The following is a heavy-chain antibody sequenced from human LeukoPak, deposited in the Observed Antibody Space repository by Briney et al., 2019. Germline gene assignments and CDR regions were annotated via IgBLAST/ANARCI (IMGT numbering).Heavy chain of an antibody. D-gene: IGHD3-10*01. CDR1: GFTFSSYE. J-gene: IGHJ5*02. CDR2: ISHSGII. CDR3: AAYYYGSGSSPGFFDP. V-gene: IGHV4-34*08. Sequence: GSLRLSCAASGFTFSSYEMNWVRQPPGKGLEWIGEISHSGIINYNPSLKSRVTMSIDASKNQFSLKLTSVTAADTAVYYCAAYYYGSGSSPGFFDPWGHGTLVTVSS.